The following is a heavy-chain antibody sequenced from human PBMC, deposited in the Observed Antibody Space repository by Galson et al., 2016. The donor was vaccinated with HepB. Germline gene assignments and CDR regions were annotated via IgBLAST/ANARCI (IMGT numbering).Heavy chain of an antibody. CDR2: ISSSGNTI. Sequence: SLRLSCAASGFNLSDYYMSWIRQAPGKGLEWVSYISSSGNTIYYADSVKGRFTVSRDNAKNSMYLQMNSLRAEDTAVYYCARGTTYYDILTGYQRLFDFWGQGTLVTVSS. CDR3: ARGTTYYDILTGYQRLFDF. J-gene: IGHJ4*02. V-gene: IGHV3-11*04. D-gene: IGHD3-9*01. CDR1: GFNLSDYY.